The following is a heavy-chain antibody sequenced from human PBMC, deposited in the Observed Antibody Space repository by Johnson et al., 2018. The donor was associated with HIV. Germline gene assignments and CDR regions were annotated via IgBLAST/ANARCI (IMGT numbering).Heavy chain of an antibody. CDR2: ISYDGNNK. Sequence: QVQLVESGGGVVPPGRSLRLSCAASGFSFTSYTLHWVRQAPGKGLEWVAVISYDGNNKYYTESVKGRFTISRDNSKNTLYLQMNSLRSEDTAVYYCARDGGIATALDGFDIWGQGTVVTVAS. CDR3: ARDGGIATALDGFDI. CDR1: GFSFTSYT. V-gene: IGHV3-30*04. D-gene: IGHD6-13*01. J-gene: IGHJ3*02.